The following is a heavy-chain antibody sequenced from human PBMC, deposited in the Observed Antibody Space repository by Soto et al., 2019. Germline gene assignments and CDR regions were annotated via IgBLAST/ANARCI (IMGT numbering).Heavy chain of an antibody. Sequence: TSETLSLTCTVSGGSVSSSSYSWGWIRQSPGKGLEWIGTIYSSENTYYNPSLMSRVTISVDTSKNQFSLNLSSVTAADTAVYYCARDQNGSGNYYTRYFDYWGQGTLVTVSS. CDR3: ARDQNGSGNYYTRYFDY. CDR1: GGSVSSSSYS. CDR2: IYSSENT. J-gene: IGHJ4*02. V-gene: IGHV4-39*07. D-gene: IGHD3-10*01.